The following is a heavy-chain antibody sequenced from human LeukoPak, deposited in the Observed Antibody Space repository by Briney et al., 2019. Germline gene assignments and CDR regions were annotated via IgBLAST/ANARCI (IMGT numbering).Heavy chain of an antibody. CDR2: IIPIFGTA. CDR1: GGTFSSYA. Sequence: SVKVSCKASGGTFSSYAISWVRQAPGQGLEGMGGIIPIFGTANYAQKFQGRVTITADKSTSTAYMELSSLRSEDTAVYYCAREGRYSYGYYFDYWGQGTLVTVSS. D-gene: IGHD5-18*01. J-gene: IGHJ4*02. CDR3: AREGRYSYGYYFDY. V-gene: IGHV1-69*06.